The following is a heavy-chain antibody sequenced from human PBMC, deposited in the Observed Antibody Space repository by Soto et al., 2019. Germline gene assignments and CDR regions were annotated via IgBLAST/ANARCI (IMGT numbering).Heavy chain of an antibody. CDR1: GFTFSSYS. D-gene: IGHD1-26*01. CDR3: AREEGLLNWFDP. J-gene: IGHJ5*02. Sequence: EVQLVESGGGLVQPGGSLRLSCAASGFTFSSYSMNWVRQAPGKGLEWVSYISSSSSTIYYADSVKGRFTISRDNAKNALSLEMNSLRAEDTAVYYCAREEGLLNWFDPWGQGTLVTVSS. V-gene: IGHV3-48*01. CDR2: ISSSSSTI.